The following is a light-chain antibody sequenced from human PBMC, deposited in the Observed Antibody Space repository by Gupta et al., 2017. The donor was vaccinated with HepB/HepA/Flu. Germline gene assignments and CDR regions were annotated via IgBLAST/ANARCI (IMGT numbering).Light chain of an antibody. CDR1: QSLHSNGYNY. V-gene: IGKV2-28*01. CDR2: LGS. Sequence: DIVMTQSPLSLPVTPGEPASISCRSSQSLHSNGYNYLDWYLQKPVQSPQLLIYLGSNRASEGPDRFNRRRSGTDFTLKISMMVAEHIRVYYFMLCLQTGISFGAGTKVEIK. J-gene: IGKJ4*01. CDR3: MLCLQTGIS.